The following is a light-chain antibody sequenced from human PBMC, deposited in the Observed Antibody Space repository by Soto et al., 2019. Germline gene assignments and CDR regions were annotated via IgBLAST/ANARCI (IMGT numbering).Light chain of an antibody. CDR3: EQYESSPSWT. V-gene: IGKV3-20*01. J-gene: IGKJ1*01. CDR1: QSVSRSY. CDR2: GAS. Sequence: ELVLTQSPGTLSLSPGERATLSCRASQSVSRSYLAWYQQKPGQAPRLLIYGASNRATGIPDRFSGSGSGTDFTLSISRLEPEDVAVDYCEQYESSPSWTFGQGTKVEVK.